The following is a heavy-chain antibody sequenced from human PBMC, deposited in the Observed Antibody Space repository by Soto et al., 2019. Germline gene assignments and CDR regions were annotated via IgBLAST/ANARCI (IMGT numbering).Heavy chain of an antibody. CDR3: VREGRGCFHC. CDR1: GFIFTNYA. V-gene: IGHV3-23*01. CDR2: IGGRGNSA. Sequence: LRLSSAASGFIFTNYAMNWVRQAPGKGLEWVSVIGGRGNSAYYADSVQGRFTISRDNSKNTLSLQMSSLTADDTAIYYCVREGRGCFHCGGPGTRLNVAS. J-gene: IGHJ3*01. D-gene: IGHD6-19*01.